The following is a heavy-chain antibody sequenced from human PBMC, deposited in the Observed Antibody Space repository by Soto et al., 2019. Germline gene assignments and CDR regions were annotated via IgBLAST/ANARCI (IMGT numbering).Heavy chain of an antibody. CDR1: GGSVTGGCHS. D-gene: IGHD3-16*01. V-gene: IGHV4-30-2*06. CDR2: VYQSQSA. J-gene: IGHJ1*01. Sequence: SETLSLTCVVSGGSVTGGCHSWSWIRQSPGKGLEWVGSVYQSQSAYYNPSLRSRVAISVDRSNNQVSLRMTSVTAADTAIYYCARGDTRLAALSHNYWGQGKLVT. CDR3: ARGDTRLAALSHNY.